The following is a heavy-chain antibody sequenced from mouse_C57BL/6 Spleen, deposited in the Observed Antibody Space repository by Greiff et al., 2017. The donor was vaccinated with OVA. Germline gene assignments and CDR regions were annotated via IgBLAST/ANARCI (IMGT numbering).Heavy chain of an antibody. CDR3: ARRVDHYGTNFDV. Sequence: VQLKQSGPELVKPGASVKISCKASGYTFTDYYMNWVKQSHGKSLEWIGDINPNNGGTSYNQKFKGKATLTVDKSSSTAYMELRSLTSEDSAVYYCARRVDHYGTNFDVWGTGTTVTVSS. D-gene: IGHD1-1*01. V-gene: IGHV1-26*01. CDR1: GYTFTDYY. J-gene: IGHJ1*03. CDR2: INPNNGGT.